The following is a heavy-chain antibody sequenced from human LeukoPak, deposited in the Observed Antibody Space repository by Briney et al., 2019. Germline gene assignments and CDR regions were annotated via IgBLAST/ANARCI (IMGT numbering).Heavy chain of an antibody. Sequence: SETLSLTCAVHGGSFSGYYWSWIRQPPGKGLEWIGEINHSGSTNYNPSLKSRVTISVDTSKNQFSLKLSSVTAADTAVYYCASFVLSDAFDIWGQGTMVTVSS. CDR1: GGSFSGYY. D-gene: IGHD6-6*01. V-gene: IGHV4-34*01. CDR3: ASFVLSDAFDI. CDR2: INHSGST. J-gene: IGHJ3*02.